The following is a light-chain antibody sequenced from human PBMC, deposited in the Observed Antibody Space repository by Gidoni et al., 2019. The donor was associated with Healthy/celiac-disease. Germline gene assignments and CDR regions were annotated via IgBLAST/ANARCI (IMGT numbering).Light chain of an antibody. Sequence: DIQMTQSPSSLSASVGDRVTITCRASQSISSYLNWYQQKPGKAPKLLIYAASSLQSGVPSRFSGSGSGTDFTLTISSLQPEDFATYYCQQGYSTPLFGGXTKVEIK. CDR3: QQGYSTPL. V-gene: IGKV1-39*01. J-gene: IGKJ4*01. CDR2: AAS. CDR1: QSISSY.